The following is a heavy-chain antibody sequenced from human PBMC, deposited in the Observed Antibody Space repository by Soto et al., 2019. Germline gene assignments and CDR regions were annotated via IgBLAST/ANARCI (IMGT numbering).Heavy chain of an antibody. CDR2: MYWSGST. CDR3: ARERSGWFYFDY. D-gene: IGHD6-19*01. Sequence: SETLSLTCTVSGGSITNYYWSWIRQPPGKGLEWIGYMYWSGSTNYNPALKSRASISVDTSKNQFSLKLSSVTAADTAVYYCARERSGWFYFDYWGQGALVTVS. V-gene: IGHV4-59*12. CDR1: GGSITNYY. J-gene: IGHJ4*02.